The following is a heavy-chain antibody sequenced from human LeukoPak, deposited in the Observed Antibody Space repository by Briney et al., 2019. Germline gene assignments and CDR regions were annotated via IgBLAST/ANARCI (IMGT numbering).Heavy chain of an antibody. V-gene: IGHV1-2*02. Sequence: ASVKVSCKASGYTFTGYYMHWVRQAPGQGLEWMGWINPNSGGTNYAQKFQGRVTMTRDTSISTAYMELSRLRSDDTAVYYCARDDFVLVTVDYWGQGTLVTVSS. D-gene: IGHD3/OR15-3a*01. CDR3: ARDDFVLVTVDY. CDR1: GYTFTGYY. J-gene: IGHJ4*02. CDR2: INPNSGGT.